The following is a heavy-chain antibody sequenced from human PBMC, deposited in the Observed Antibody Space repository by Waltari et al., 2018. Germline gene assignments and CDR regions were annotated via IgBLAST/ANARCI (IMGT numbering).Heavy chain of an antibody. Sequence: EVQLVESGGGLAQPGRSLRLSCSVSGFSVGDFAISWFRPAPGKVLEWVWFRRSKTYGETAQYAASVKGRFSISRDDSKNIAHLQMNSLKTEDTAVYYCARGEYSSAYWGQGTRVTVSS. J-gene: IGHJ4*02. D-gene: IGHD3-22*01. CDR3: ARGEYSSAY. V-gene: IGHV3-49*03. CDR2: RRSKTYGETA. CDR1: GFSVGDFA.